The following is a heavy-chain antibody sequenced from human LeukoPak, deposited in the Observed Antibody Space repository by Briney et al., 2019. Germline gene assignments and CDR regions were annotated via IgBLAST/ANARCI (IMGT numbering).Heavy chain of an antibody. CDR2: ITSSSSNI. D-gene: IGHD3-16*01. J-gene: IGHJ4*02. CDR3: AVAGEFDY. Sequence: GGSLRLSCAASISTFSTYSMNWVRQAPGKGLEWISYITSSSSNIYYADSVKGRFTISRDNAKKSLHLQMNNLRAEDTAVYYCAVAGEFDYWGQGTLVTVSS. V-gene: IGHV3-48*01. CDR1: ISTFSTYS.